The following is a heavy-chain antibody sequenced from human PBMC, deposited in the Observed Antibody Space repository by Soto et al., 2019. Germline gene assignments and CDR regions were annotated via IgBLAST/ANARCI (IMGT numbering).Heavy chain of an antibody. CDR1: GYTFTSYY. D-gene: IGHD4-17*01. J-gene: IGHJ6*02. Sequence: ASVKVSCKASGYTFTSYYMHWVRQAPGQGLEWMGIINPSGGSTSYAQKFQGRVTMTRDTSTSTVYMELSSLRSEDTAVYYCAKFPCETTVVTSPIGHYGMDVWGQGTTVTVSS. V-gene: IGHV1-46*01. CDR2: INPSGGST. CDR3: AKFPCETTVVTSPIGHYGMDV.